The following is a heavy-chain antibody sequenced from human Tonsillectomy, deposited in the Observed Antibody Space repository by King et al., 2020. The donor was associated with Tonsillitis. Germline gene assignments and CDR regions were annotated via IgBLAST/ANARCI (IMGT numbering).Heavy chain of an antibody. J-gene: IGHJ4*02. CDR3: ARDYGDHVRSGFDY. V-gene: IGHV1-18*01. Sequence: QLVQSGAEVKKPGASVKVSCKASGYIFTSYGISWVRQAPGQGLEWMGWISAYNGNTNYAQKLQDRVTMTTDTSTSTAYMELRSLRSDDTAVYYCARDYGDHVRSGFDYWGQGTLVTVSS. CDR1: GYIFTSYG. CDR2: ISAYNGNT. D-gene: IGHD4/OR15-4a*01.